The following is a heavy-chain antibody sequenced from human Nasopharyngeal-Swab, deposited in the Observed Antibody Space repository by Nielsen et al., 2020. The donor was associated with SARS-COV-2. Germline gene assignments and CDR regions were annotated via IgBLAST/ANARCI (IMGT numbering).Heavy chain of an antibody. D-gene: IGHD3-3*01. Sequence: SETLSLTCAVYGGSFSGYYWSWIRQPPGKGLEWIGEINHSGSTNYNPSLKRRVTISVDTSKNQFSLKLSSVTAADTAVYYCAREDYDFWSGYYIYWGRGTLVTVSS. J-gene: IGHJ4*02. CDR2: INHSGST. CDR1: GGSFSGYY. V-gene: IGHV4-34*01. CDR3: AREDYDFWSGYYIY.